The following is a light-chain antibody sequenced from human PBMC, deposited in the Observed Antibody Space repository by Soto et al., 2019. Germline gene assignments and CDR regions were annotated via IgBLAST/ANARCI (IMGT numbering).Light chain of an antibody. V-gene: IGLV1-51*01. CDR1: NIGNNY. CDR3: ETWDTSLSIVL. CDR2: NNN. Sequence: QSVLTQPPSVSAAPGQKVTISCSNIGNNYVSWYQHLPGTAPRLLIYNNNKRPSGIPDRFSGSKSGTSATLDITGLQTGDEADYYCETWDTSLSIVLFGGGTQLTVL. J-gene: IGLJ2*01.